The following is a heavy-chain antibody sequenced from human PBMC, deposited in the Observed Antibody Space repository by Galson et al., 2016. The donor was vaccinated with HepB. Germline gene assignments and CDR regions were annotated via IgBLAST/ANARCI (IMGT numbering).Heavy chain of an antibody. J-gene: IGHJ5*02. CDR3: ASHPLSARRGRYNWFDP. CDR1: GFTFSDNY. D-gene: IGHD2-15*01. CDR2: ISSSSSYT. Sequence: SLRLSCAASGFTFSDNYMSWIRQAPGKGLEWVSYISSSSSYTNYADSVKGRFTISRDNAKNSLYLQMNSLRAEDTAVYYCASHPLSARRGRYNWFDPWGQGTLVIVSS. V-gene: IGHV3-11*06.